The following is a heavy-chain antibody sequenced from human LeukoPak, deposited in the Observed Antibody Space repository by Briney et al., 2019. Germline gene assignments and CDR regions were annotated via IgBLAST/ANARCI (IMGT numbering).Heavy chain of an antibody. CDR3: ASSFGSY. V-gene: IGHV4-59*01. CDR1: GGTISSYY. J-gene: IGHJ4*02. CDR2: IYYSGST. Sequence: SETVSLTCTVSGGTISSYYWSWIRQPPGKGLEWIGYIYYSGSTNYNPSLKSRVTISVDASKNQFSLKLSSVTAADTAVYYCASSFGSYWGQGTLVTVSS. D-gene: IGHD2-15*01.